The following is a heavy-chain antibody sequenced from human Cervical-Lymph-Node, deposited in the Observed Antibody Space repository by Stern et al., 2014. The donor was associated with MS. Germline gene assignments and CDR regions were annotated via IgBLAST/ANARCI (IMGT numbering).Heavy chain of an antibody. CDR2: VCGSGSA. CDR3: ARAASGPNILDS. V-gene: IGHV4-59*01. CDR1: GGSISTYC. J-gene: IGHJ4*02. Sequence: VQLVESGPGLVRPSETLSLTCSVSGGSISTYCWSWIRQPPGKGLEWIGFVCGSGSAKDNPSLRGRGTMSVDTPKNELSLKLTSVTAADTAVYYCARAASGPNILDSWGQGTLVTVSS.